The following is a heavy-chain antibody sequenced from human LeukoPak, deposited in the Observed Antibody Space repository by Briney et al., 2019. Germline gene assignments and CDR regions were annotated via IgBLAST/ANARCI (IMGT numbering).Heavy chain of an antibody. J-gene: IGHJ5*02. V-gene: IGHV3-30*02. D-gene: IGHD3-16*01. CDR1: GLTFSGYD. CDR3: ARNYMITFGGESNWFDP. Sequence: PGGSLRLSCVTSGLTFSGYDMDWVRQAPGKGLEWVSFIRYDGSREFYADSVKGRFTISRDNAKNSLYLQMNSLRAEDTAVYYCARNYMITFGGESNWFDPWGQGTLVTVSS. CDR2: IRYDGSRE.